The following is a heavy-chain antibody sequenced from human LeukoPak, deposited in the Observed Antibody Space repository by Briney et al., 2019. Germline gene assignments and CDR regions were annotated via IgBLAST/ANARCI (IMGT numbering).Heavy chain of an antibody. CDR3: AKTDRRIAAAGRIDY. V-gene: IGHV3-30*18. J-gene: IGHJ4*02. CDR2: ISYDGSNK. D-gene: IGHD6-13*01. Sequence: PGGSLRLSCAASGFTFSSYGMHWVRQAPGKGLEWVAVISYDGSNKYYADSVKGRFTISRDNSKNTLYLQMNSLRAEDTAVYYCAKTDRRIAAAGRIDYWGQGTLVTVSS. CDR1: GFTFSSYG.